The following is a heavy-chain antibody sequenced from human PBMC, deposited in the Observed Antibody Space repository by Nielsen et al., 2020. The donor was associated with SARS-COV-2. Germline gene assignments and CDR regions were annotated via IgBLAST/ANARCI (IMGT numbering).Heavy chain of an antibody. CDR3: ASWSKG. CDR2: ISSGSSTI. CDR1: GFTFSSYS. Sequence: GGSLRLSCAASGFTFSSYSMNWVRQAPGKGLEWVSYISSGSSTIYYADSVRGRFTTSRDNAKNSLYLQMNSLRAEDMAVYYCASWSKGWGQGTLVTVSS. V-gene: IGHV3-48*01. J-gene: IGHJ4*02.